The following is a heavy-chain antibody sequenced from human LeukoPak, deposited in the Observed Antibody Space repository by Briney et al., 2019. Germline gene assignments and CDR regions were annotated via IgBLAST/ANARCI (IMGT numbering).Heavy chain of an antibody. J-gene: IGHJ6*03. CDR2: ISSSSSYI. V-gene: IGHV3-21*01. D-gene: IGHD1-26*01. CDR3: AREIPGGLYYYYYYMDV. Sequence: PGGSLRLSCAASGFTFSSYSMNWVRQAPGKGLEWVSSISSSSSYIYYADSVKGRFTISRDNAKNSLYLQMNSLRAEDTAVYYCAREIPGGLYYYYYYMDVWGKGTMVTVSS. CDR1: GFTFSSYS.